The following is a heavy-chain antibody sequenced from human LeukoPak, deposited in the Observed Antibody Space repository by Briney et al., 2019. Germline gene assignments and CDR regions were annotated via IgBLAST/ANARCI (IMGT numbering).Heavy chain of an antibody. J-gene: IGHJ4*02. CDR1: GFTFSSYW. CDR3: ARAGGFTTVRGVITPHGWNY. D-gene: IGHD3-10*01. Sequence: PGRSLRLSCAASGFTFSSYWLSWVRQAPGRGLEWVANIKEDGSEKYYVDSVKGRFTISRDNAKNSLYLQMNSLRAEDTAVYYCARAGGFTTVRGVITPHGWNYWGQGTLVTVSS. V-gene: IGHV3-7*01. CDR2: IKEDGSEK.